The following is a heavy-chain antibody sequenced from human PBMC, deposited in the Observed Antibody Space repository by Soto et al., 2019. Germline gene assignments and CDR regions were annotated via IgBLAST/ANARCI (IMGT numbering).Heavy chain of an antibody. CDR1: GFTFSSYS. V-gene: IGHV3-21*01. Sequence: EVQLVESGGGLVKPGGSLRLSCAASGFTFSSYSMNWVRQAPGKGLEWVSSISSSSSYIYYADSVKGRFTISRDNAKNSLYLQMNSLRAEDTAVYYCARDQWLVENYYYGMDVWGHGTTVTVSS. CDR2: ISSSSSYI. CDR3: ARDQWLVENYYYGMDV. D-gene: IGHD6-19*01. J-gene: IGHJ6*02.